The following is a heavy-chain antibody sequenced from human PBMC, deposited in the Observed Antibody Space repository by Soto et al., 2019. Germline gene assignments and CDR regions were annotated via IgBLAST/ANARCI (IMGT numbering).Heavy chain of an antibody. CDR3: ASSPLWFGDLVHFDY. CDR1: GYTFTSYG. J-gene: IGHJ4*02. CDR2: ISAYNGNT. D-gene: IGHD3-10*01. V-gene: IGHV1-18*01. Sequence: QVQLVQSGAEVKKPGASVKVSCKASGYTFTSYGISWVRQAPGQGLEWMGWISAYNGNTNYAQKLQGRVTMTTDTSTRTAYLDLRSLRSDDTAVYYCASSPLWFGDLVHFDYWGQGTLVTVSS.